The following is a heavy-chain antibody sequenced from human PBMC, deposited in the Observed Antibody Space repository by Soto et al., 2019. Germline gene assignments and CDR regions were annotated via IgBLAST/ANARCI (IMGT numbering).Heavy chain of an antibody. Sequence: ASVKLSCKACGDTFTSYDINWVRQATEQGLEWMGWMNPNSGNTGYAQKFQGRVTMTRNTSISTAYMELSSLRSEDTAVYYCARGELKVVAATHIMDVWGKGTTVTVSS. CDR2: MNPNSGNT. V-gene: IGHV1-8*01. J-gene: IGHJ6*03. CDR1: GDTFTSYD. CDR3: ARGELKVVAATHIMDV. D-gene: IGHD2-15*01.